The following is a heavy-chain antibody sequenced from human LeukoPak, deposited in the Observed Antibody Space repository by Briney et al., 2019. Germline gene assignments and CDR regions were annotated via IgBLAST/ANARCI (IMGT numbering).Heavy chain of an antibody. J-gene: IGHJ3*02. V-gene: IGHV3-21*01. CDR3: ARGASVVAGNDNAFDI. CDR2: ISTSSSYI. D-gene: IGHD6-19*01. CDR1: AFTFSSYS. Sequence: PGGSLRLSCAASAFTFSSYSMNWVRQAPGKGLEWVSSISTSSSYIYYADSVKGRFTISRDNAKKSLYLQMNSLRADDTAVYYCARGASVVAGNDNAFDIWGQGTMVTVSS.